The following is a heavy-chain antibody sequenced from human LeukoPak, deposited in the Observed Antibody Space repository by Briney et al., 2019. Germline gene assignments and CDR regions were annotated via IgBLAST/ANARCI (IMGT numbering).Heavy chain of an antibody. V-gene: IGHV4-34*01. CDR2: INHNGST. CDR3: ARGRRLRWAFDI. Sequence: SETLSLTCAVYGGSFSGYYWSWIRQPPGKGLEGIGEINHNGSTNYNPSPKSRVTISVDTSKNQFSLKMSSVTAADTAVYYCARGRRLRWAFDIWGQGTMVTVSS. J-gene: IGHJ3*02. D-gene: IGHD4-23*01. CDR1: GGSFSGYY.